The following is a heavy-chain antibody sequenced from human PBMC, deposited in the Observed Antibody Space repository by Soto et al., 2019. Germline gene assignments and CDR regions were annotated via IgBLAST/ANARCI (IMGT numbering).Heavy chain of an antibody. J-gene: IGHJ4*02. D-gene: IGHD1-26*01. CDR3: ARGEAHFDF. CDR1: GYTFTNYG. Sequence: QVQLVQSGVEVKKPGASVKVSCKASGYTFTNYGISWVRQAPGQELEWMGWISTYDAKTNYTQKFQGRVTMTTDTSTSTAYMELTSLRSDDTAVYYCARGEAHFDFWGQGTLVTVSS. CDR2: ISTYDAKT. V-gene: IGHV1-18*01.